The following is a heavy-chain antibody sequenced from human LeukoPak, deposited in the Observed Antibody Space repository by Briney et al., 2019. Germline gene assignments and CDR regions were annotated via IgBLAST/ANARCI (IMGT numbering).Heavy chain of an antibody. CDR2: IGTAGDT. D-gene: IGHD6-13*01. J-gene: IGHJ3*02. Sequence: PGGSLRLSCAASGFTFSSYDMHWVRQATGKGLEWVSAIGTAGDTYYPGSVKGRFTISRENAKNSLYLQMNSLRAGDTAVYYCAREGAAAGTIGAFDIWGQGTMVTVSS. CDR1: GFTFSSYD. V-gene: IGHV3-13*01. CDR3: AREGAAAGTIGAFDI.